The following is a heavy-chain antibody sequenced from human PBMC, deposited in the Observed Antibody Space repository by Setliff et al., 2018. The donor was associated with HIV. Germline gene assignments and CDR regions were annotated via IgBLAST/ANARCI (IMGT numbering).Heavy chain of an antibody. J-gene: IGHJ3*02. Sequence: GSLRLSCAASGFTFSSYAMSWVRQAPGKGLEWVSAISGSGGSTYYADSVKGRVTISRDNSKNTLYLQMNSLRAEDTAVYYCAKANKIAVDAFDIWGQGTMVTVSS. CDR1: GFTFSSYA. V-gene: IGHV3-23*01. CDR3: AKANKIAVDAFDI. D-gene: IGHD6-13*01. CDR2: ISGSGGST.